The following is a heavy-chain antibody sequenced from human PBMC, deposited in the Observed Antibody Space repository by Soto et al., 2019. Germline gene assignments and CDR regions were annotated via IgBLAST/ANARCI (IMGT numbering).Heavy chain of an antibody. Sequence: GGSLRLSCAGPGFTVSNSYMTWVRQPPGKGLEGVSIIDTSGAAYYADSVKGRFTISRDRSQNTVFLQMNSLTAQDTAIYYCARTPFITATCAYYFPXWGQGTLFTVSX. CDR2: IDTSGAA. D-gene: IGHD3-22*01. J-gene: IGHJ4*02. CDR3: ARTPFITATCAYYFPX. CDR1: GFTVSNSY. V-gene: IGHV3-53*01.